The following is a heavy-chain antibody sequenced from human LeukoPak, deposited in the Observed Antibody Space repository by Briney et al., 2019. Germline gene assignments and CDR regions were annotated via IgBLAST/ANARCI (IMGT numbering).Heavy chain of an antibody. CDR2: IYYSGST. D-gene: IGHD5-24*01. CDR1: GGSISSYY. Sequence: SETLSLTCTVSGGSISSYYWSWIRQPPGKGLEWIGYIYYSGSTNYNPSLKSRVTISVDTSKNQFSLKLSSVTAADTAVYYCARARTIKGYFDYWGQGTQVTVSS. CDR3: ARARTIKGYFDY. J-gene: IGHJ4*02. V-gene: IGHV4-59*01.